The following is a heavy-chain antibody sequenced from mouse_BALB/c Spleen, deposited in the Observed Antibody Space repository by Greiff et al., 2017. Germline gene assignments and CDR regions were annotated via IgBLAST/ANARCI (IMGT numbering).Heavy chain of an antibody. CDR2: INPGSGGT. Sequence: VQLQQSGAELVRPGTSVKVSCKASGYAFTNYLIEWVKQRPGQGLEWIGVINPGSGGTNYNEKFKGKATLTADKSSSTAYMQLSSLTSDDSAVYFCARSIYDGYYEYWGQGTTLTVSS. J-gene: IGHJ2*01. CDR1: GYAFTNYL. CDR3: ARSIYDGYYEY. D-gene: IGHD2-3*01. V-gene: IGHV1-54*01.